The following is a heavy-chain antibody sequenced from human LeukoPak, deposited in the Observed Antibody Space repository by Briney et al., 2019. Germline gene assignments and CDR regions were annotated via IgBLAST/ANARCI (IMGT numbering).Heavy chain of an antibody. CDR3: ASASGYYYYYGMDV. CDR1: GFTFSSCA. J-gene: IGHJ6*02. CDR2: ISYDGSNK. V-gene: IGHV3-30*04. D-gene: IGHD3-10*01. Sequence: GRSLRLSCAASGFTFSSCAMHWVRQAPGKGLEWVAVISYDGSNKYYADSVKGRFTISRDNSKNTLYLQMNSLRAEDTAVYYCASASGYYYYYGMDVWGQGTTVTVSS.